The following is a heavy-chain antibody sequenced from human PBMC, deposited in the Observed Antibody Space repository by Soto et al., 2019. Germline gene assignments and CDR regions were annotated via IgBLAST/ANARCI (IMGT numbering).Heavy chain of an antibody. CDR1: GFTFSSYA. CDR3: AKDLLRGSGSYRDYYYYGMDV. D-gene: IGHD3-10*01. V-gene: IGHV3-23*01. J-gene: IGHJ6*02. CDR2: ISGSGGST. Sequence: PGGSLRLSCAASGFTFSSYAMSWVRQAPGKGLEWVSAISGSGGSTYYADSVKGRFTISRDNSKNTLYLQMNSLRAEDTAVYYCAKDLLRGSGSYRDYYYYGMDVWGQGTTVTVSS.